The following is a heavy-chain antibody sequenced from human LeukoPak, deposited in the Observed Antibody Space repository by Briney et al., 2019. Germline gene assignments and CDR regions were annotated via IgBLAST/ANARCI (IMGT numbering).Heavy chain of an antibody. D-gene: IGHD3-22*01. J-gene: IGHJ4*02. V-gene: IGHV1-69*13. Sequence: GASVKVSCKASGGTFNSFVISWVRQAPGQGLEWMGGIIPLLGTANYAQKFQDRATITADESTSTAYMELSSLRSEDTAFYYCARLGGDSSDYPFDHWGQGTLVTVSS. CDR3: ARLGGDSSDYPFDH. CDR2: IIPLLGTA. CDR1: GGTFNSFV.